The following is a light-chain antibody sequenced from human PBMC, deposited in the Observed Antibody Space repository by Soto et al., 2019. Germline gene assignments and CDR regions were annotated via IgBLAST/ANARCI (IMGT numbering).Light chain of an antibody. CDR1: SSGVGGYNY. CDR3: CSFAGGRTYV. V-gene: IGLV2-23*02. J-gene: IGLJ1*01. CDR2: EVS. Sequence: QSALTQPASVSGSPGQSITISCTGTSSGVGGYNYVSWYQQHPGKAPKLMIYEVSNRPSGVSNRFSGSRSGNTASLTISGLQAEDEADYYCCSFAGGRTYVFGTGTKLTVL.